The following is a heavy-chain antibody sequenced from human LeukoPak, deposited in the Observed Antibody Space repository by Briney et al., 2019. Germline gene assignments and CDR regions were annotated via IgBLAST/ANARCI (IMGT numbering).Heavy chain of an antibody. J-gene: IGHJ6*03. CDR2: ISGSGDTT. CDR3: ARDDYVWGVNYYYYYMDV. V-gene: IGHV3-23*01. D-gene: IGHD3-16*01. CDR1: GFIFSNYA. Sequence: GGSLRLSCATSGFIFSNYAMNWVRQAPGKGLEWVSIISGSGDTTYYADSVKGRFTISRDNSKNTLYLQMNSLRAEDTAVYYCARDDYVWGVNYYYYYMDVWGKGTTVTVSS.